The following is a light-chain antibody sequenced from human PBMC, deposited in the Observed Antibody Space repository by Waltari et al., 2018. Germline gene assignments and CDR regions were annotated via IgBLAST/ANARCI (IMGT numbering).Light chain of an antibody. J-gene: IGKJ2*01. V-gene: IGKV3-15*01. Sequence: EIVMTHSPPTLSVSQGQRATLSCRASQSVSSNLAWYQQKPGQAPRLLIYGASTRATGIPARFSGSGSGTEFTLTISSLQSEDFAVYYCQQYNNWPYTFGQGTKLEIK. CDR2: GAS. CDR3: QQYNNWPYT. CDR1: QSVSSN.